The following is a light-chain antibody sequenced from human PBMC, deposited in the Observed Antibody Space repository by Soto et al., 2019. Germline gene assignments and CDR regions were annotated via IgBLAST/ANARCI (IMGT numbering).Light chain of an antibody. CDR1: ISDVGAYSY. CDR3: CSYTSSNTLV. CDR2: EVS. Sequence: QSALTQPASVSGSPGQSITISCTGTISDVGAYSYVSWYQQHPGKAPKLMIFEVSDRPSGVSNRFSGSKSGNTASLTISGLQAEDEADYYCCSYTSSNTLVFGGGTKLTVL. V-gene: IGLV2-14*01. J-gene: IGLJ2*01.